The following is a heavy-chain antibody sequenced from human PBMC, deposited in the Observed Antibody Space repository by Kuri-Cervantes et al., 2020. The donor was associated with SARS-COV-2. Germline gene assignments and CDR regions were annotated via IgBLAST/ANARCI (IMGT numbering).Heavy chain of an antibody. CDR2: ISSSSSTI. J-gene: IGHJ6*02. V-gene: IGHV3-48*01. CDR3: ARGFPTVTTWLGYYYYGMDV. D-gene: IGHD4-17*01. CDR1: GFTFSSYS. Sequence: GESLKISCAASGFTFSSYSMNWVRQAPGKGLEWVSYISSSSSTIYYADSVKGRFTISRDNAKNSPYLQMNSLRAEDTAVYYCARGFPTVTTWLGYYYYGMDVWGQGTTVTVSS.